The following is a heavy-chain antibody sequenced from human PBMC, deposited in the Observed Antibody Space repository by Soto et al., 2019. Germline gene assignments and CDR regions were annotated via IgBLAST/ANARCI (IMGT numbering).Heavy chain of an antibody. CDR2: IIPIFGTA. D-gene: IGHD3-22*01. CDR1: GGTFSSYA. V-gene: IGHV1-69*13. J-gene: IGHJ6*02. Sequence: SVKVSCKASGGTFSSYAISWVRQAPGQGLEWMGGIIPIFGTANYAQKFQGRVTITADESTSTAYMELSSLRSEDTAVYYFARPADSSGYYGVGYYYGMDVWGQGTTVTVSS. CDR3: ARPADSSGYYGVGYYYGMDV.